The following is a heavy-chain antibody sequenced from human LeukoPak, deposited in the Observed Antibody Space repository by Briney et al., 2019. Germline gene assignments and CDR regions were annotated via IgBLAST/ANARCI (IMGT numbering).Heavy chain of an antibody. Sequence: HPGGSLRLSCAASGFTFSSYAMSWVRQAPGKGLEWVSAISGSGGSTYYADSVKGRFTICRDNSKNTLYLQMNSLRAEDTAVYYCAKDPPLPGDFWSGYYGEAFDIWGQGTMVTVSS. V-gene: IGHV3-23*01. CDR2: ISGSGGST. CDR3: AKDPPLPGDFWSGYYGEAFDI. CDR1: GFTFSSYA. D-gene: IGHD3-3*01. J-gene: IGHJ3*02.